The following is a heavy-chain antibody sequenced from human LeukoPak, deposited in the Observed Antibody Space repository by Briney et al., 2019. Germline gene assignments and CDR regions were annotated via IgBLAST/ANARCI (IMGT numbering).Heavy chain of an antibody. Sequence: GGSLRLSCAASGFTFSSYSMNWVRQAPGKGLEWVANIKQDGSEKYYVDSVKGRFTISRDNAKNSLYLQMNSLRAEDTAVYYCARMWWLRPDYWGQGTLVTVSS. CDR2: IKQDGSEK. CDR1: GFTFSSYS. D-gene: IGHD5-12*01. CDR3: ARMWWLRPDY. V-gene: IGHV3-7*03. J-gene: IGHJ4*02.